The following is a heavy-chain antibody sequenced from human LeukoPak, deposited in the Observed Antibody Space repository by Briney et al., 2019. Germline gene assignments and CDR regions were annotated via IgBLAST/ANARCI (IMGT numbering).Heavy chain of an antibody. CDR2: IWYDGSNK. V-gene: IGHV3-33*06. D-gene: IGHD5-24*01. CDR1: GFTFSSYG. CDR3: AKDTIRDGYNFYY. Sequence: GRSLRFSCAASGFTFSSYGMHWVRQAPGKGLEWVAVIWYDGSNKYYADSVKGRFTISRDNSKSTLYLQMNSLRAEDTAVHYCAKDTIRDGYNFYYWGQGTLVTVSS. J-gene: IGHJ4*02.